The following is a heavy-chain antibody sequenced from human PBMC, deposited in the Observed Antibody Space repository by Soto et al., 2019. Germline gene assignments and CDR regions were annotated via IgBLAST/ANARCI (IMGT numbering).Heavy chain of an antibody. CDR2: INPSGGST. J-gene: IGHJ3*02. CDR1: GYTFTSYY. V-gene: IGHV1-46*01. CDR3: ARDDDFWSGRSQVGAFDI. Sequence: QVQLVQSGAEVKKPGASVKVSCKASGYTFTSYYMHWVRQAPGQGLEWMGIINPSGGSTSYAQKFQGRVTMTRDTSTSTVYMELSSLRSEDTAVYYCARDDDFWSGRSQVGAFDIWGQGTMVTVSS. D-gene: IGHD3-3*01.